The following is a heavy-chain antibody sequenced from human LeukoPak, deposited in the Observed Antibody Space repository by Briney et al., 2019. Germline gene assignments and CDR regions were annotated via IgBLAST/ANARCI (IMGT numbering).Heavy chain of an antibody. D-gene: IGHD6-19*01. V-gene: IGHV3-23*01. Sequence: PGGSLRLSCAASGFTFSSYAMSWVRQAPGKGLEWVSSISSSSSYIYYADSVKGRFTISRDNSKNTLYLQMNSLRAEDTAVYYCAKDVSSGWYTDYDDYWGQGTLVTVSS. CDR3: AKDVSSGWYTDYDDY. CDR2: ISSSSSYI. CDR1: GFTFSSYA. J-gene: IGHJ4*02.